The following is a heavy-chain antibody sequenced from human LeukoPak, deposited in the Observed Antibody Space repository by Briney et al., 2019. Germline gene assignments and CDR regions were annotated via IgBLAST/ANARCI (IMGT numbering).Heavy chain of an antibody. J-gene: IGHJ4*02. CDR2: IKSKTYGSTT. CDR3: TTASDCSGGTCYFDY. Sequence: GGSLRLSCAASGFTFSNAWMSWVRLAPGKGLEWVGRIKSKTYGSTTDYAAPVKRSFTISRDDQKIPMYLQMNTLKTEDTAVYYCTTASDCSGGTCYFDYWGQGTLVTVSS. V-gene: IGHV3-15*01. D-gene: IGHD2-15*01. CDR1: GFTFSNAW.